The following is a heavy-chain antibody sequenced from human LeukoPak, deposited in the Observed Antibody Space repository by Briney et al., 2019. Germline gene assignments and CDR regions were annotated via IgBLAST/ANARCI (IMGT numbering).Heavy chain of an antibody. D-gene: IGHD3-10*01. Sequence: PSETLSLTCTVSGGSISSSSYYWGWIRQPPGKGLEWIGSIYYSGSTYYNPSLKSRVTISVDTSKNQFSLKLSSVTAADTAVYYCAREVSGSVHWGQGTLVTVSS. CDR2: IYYSGST. CDR1: GGSISSSSYY. V-gene: IGHV4-39*07. CDR3: AREVSGSVH. J-gene: IGHJ1*01.